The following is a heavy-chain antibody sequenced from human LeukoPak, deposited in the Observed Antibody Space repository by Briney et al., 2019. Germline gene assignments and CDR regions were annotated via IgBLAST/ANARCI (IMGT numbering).Heavy chain of an antibody. CDR3: ARALYYYGSGSYYRYYSMDV. CDR2: IYYSGST. V-gene: IGHV4-61*01. J-gene: IGHJ6*02. Sequence: SETLSLTCTVSGGSVSSGSYYWSWIRQPPGKGLEWIGYIYYSGSTNYNPSLKSRVTISVDTSKNQFSLKLSSVTAADTAVYYCARALYYYGSGSYYRYYSMDVWGQGTTVTVSS. D-gene: IGHD3-10*01. CDR1: GGSVSSGSYY.